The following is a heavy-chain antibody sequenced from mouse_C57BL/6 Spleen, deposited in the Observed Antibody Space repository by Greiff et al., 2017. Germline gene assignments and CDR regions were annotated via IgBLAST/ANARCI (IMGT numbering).Heavy chain of an antibody. CDR3: ARDAVVANWYFDG. Sequence: EVKLVESGGGLVKPGGSLKLSCAASGFTFSDYGMHWVRQAPEKGLEWVAYISSGSSTIYYADTVKGRFTMSRDNAKNTLCLQMTSLRSEDTAMYYCARDAVVANWYFDGWGTGTTVTVSS. J-gene: IGHJ1*03. CDR2: ISSGSSTI. V-gene: IGHV5-17*01. D-gene: IGHD1-1*01. CDR1: GFTFSDYG.